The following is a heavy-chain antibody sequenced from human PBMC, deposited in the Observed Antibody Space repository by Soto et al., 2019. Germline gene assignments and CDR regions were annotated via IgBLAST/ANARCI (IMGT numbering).Heavy chain of an antibody. CDR3: ARPITGTTDNAFDI. CDR2: IIPIFGTA. J-gene: IGHJ3*02. V-gene: IGHV1-69*13. D-gene: IGHD1-7*01. CDR1: GGTFSSYA. Sequence: SVKVSCKASGGTFSSYAISWGRKAPGQGLEWMGGIIPIFGTANYAQKFQGRVTITADESTSTAYMELSSLRSEDTAVYYCARPITGTTDNAFDIWGQGTMVTVSS.